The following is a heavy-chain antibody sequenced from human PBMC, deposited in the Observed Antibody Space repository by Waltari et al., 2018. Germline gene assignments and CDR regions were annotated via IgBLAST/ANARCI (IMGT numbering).Heavy chain of an antibody. J-gene: IGHJ6*03. CDR1: GGTFSSYA. Sequence: QVQLVQSGAEVKKPGSSVKVSCKASGGTFSSYAISWVRQAPGQGLEWMGGIIPILGIANYAQKFQGRVTITADESTSTAYMELSSLRSEDTAVYYCARVGYYYYYMDVWGKGTTVTVSS. CDR3: ARVGYYYYYMDV. V-gene: IGHV1-69*04. CDR2: IIPILGIA.